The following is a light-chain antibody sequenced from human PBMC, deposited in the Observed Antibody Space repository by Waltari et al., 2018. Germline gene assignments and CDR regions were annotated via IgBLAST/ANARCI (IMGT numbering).Light chain of an antibody. V-gene: IGLV2-14*01. CDR2: DVT. CDR3: ASYNPGSTLV. J-gene: IGLJ3*02. Sequence: QSALTQPASVSGSPGQLITISCTGSSSDVGRYNYVSWYQQFPDRAPKLIIYDVTNRPSGVSNRFSGSKSANTASLTISGLQPEDEAEYYCASYNPGSTLVFGGGTKLTVL. CDR1: SSDVGRYNY.